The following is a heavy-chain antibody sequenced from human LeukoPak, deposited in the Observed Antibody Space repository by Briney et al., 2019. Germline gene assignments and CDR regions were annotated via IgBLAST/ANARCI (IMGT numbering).Heavy chain of an antibody. CDR2: ISYDGSNK. Sequence: GGSLRLSCAASGFTFSSYSMSWVRQAPGKGLEWVAVISYDGSNKYYADSVKGRFTISRDNSKNTLYLQMNSLRAEDTAVYYCAKAPWGTSYYFDYWGQGTLVTVSS. D-gene: IGHD3-16*01. CDR3: AKAPWGTSYYFDY. CDR1: GFTFSSYS. V-gene: IGHV3-30*18. J-gene: IGHJ4*02.